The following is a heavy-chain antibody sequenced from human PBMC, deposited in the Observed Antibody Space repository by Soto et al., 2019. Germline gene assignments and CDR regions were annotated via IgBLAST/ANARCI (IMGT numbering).Heavy chain of an antibody. Sequence: PGESLKISCQGFGYPFTRCWIAWVRQMPGKGLECVGIIYPGDSDTRYSPSFQRQVNSTADESASTAYLQWSSLRASDSAIYYCARSSLYCGSDCNTDGFKYWGQGTLVTVAS. J-gene: IGHJ4*02. V-gene: IGHV5-51*01. CDR2: IYPGDSDT. D-gene: IGHD2-21*02. CDR1: GYPFTRCW. CDR3: ARSSLYCGSDCNTDGFKY.